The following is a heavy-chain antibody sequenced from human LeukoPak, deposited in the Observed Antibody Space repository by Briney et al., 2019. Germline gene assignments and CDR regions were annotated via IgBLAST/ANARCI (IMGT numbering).Heavy chain of an antibody. CDR2: IYSGGST. V-gene: IGHV3-66*01. J-gene: IGHJ3*02. CDR3: ASLGYSSSWYSGDAFDI. CDR1: EFSVGSNY. D-gene: IGHD6-13*01. Sequence: GGSLRLSCAASEFSVGSNYMTWVRQAPGKGLEWVSLIYSGGSTYYADSVKGRFTISRDNSKNTRYLQMNSLRAEDTAVYYCASLGYSSSWYSGDAFDIWGQGTMVTVSS.